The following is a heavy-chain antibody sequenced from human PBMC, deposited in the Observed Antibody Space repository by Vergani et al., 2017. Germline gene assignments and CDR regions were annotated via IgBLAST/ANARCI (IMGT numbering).Heavy chain of an antibody. CDR2: INPNSGGT. Sequence: QVQLVQSGAEVKKPGASVKVSCKASGYTFTDYFMHWVRQAPGQGLEWMGWINPNSGGTNYAQKFQGKVTMTRYTSISTAYMELSNLRSDDTAVYYCARVGTSSNRDYFGYWGQGTLVTVSS. CDR3: ARVGTSSNRDYFGY. V-gene: IGHV1-2*02. J-gene: IGHJ4*02. CDR1: GYTFTDYF. D-gene: IGHD2-2*01.